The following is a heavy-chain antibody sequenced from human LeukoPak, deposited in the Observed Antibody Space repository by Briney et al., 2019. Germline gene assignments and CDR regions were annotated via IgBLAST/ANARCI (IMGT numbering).Heavy chain of an antibody. Sequence: PGGSLRLSCAASGFTLSTYGMHWVRQAPGKGLEWVAVISSDGSNKFDADSAKGRFTISRDGSKNTLYLQMNSLRPDDTAVYFCAKPQVTANCYYFHYWGQGTLVTVSS. CDR3: AKPQVTANCYYFHY. D-gene: IGHD2-21*02. J-gene: IGHJ4*02. CDR2: ISSDGSNK. V-gene: IGHV3-30*18. CDR1: GFTLSTYG.